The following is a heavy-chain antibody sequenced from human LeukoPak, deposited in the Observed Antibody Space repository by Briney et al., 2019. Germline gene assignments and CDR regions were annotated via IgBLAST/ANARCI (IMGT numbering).Heavy chain of an antibody. Sequence: SETLSLTCTVSGGSFSSGDYYWSWIRQPPGKGLEWIGYIYYSGSTYYNPSLKSRVTVSVDTSKNQFSLKLSSVTAADTAVYYCARGYYDILTGSSYYFDYWGQGTLVTVSS. J-gene: IGHJ4*02. V-gene: IGHV4-30-4*01. D-gene: IGHD3-9*01. CDR3: ARGYYDILTGSSYYFDY. CDR1: GGSFSSGDYY. CDR2: IYYSGST.